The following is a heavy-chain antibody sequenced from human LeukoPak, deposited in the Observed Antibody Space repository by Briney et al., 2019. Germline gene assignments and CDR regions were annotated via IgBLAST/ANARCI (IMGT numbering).Heavy chain of an antibody. Sequence: PGGSLRLSCAASGFTFSSYGMHWVRQAPGKGLEWVAVISYDGSNKYYADSVKGRFTISRDNSKNTLYLQMNSLRAEDTAVYYCATYYASSGWYRFYGMDVWGQGTTVTVSS. V-gene: IGHV3-30*03. D-gene: IGHD6-19*01. CDR1: GFTFSSYG. J-gene: IGHJ6*02. CDR3: ATYYASSGWYRFYGMDV. CDR2: ISYDGSNK.